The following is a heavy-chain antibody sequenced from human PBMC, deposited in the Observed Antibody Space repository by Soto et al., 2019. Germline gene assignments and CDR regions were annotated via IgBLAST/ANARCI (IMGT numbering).Heavy chain of an antibody. Sequence: GGSLRLSCAASGFTFSSYAMHWVRQAPGKGLEWVAVISYDGSNKYYADSVKGRFTISRDNSKNTLYLQMNSLRAEDTAVYYCARCPAITGTTNYYYGMDVWGQGTTVTVSS. J-gene: IGHJ6*02. D-gene: IGHD1-20*01. CDR3: ARCPAITGTTNYYYGMDV. CDR1: GFTFSSYA. V-gene: IGHV3-30*04. CDR2: ISYDGSNK.